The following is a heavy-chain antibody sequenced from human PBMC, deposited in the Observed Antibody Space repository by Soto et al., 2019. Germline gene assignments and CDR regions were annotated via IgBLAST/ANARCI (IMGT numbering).Heavy chain of an antibody. Sequence: SQTLSLTCAISGDSVSSNSAAWNWIRQSPSRGLEWLGRTYYRSKWFNNYALSVKSRITINPDTSKNQFSLQLNSVTPEDTAVYYCANIRNVVYAHNAYWGQGTLVTVSS. CDR3: ANIRNVVYAHNAY. V-gene: IGHV6-1*01. CDR2: TYYRSKWFN. CDR1: GDSVSSNSAA. D-gene: IGHD2-8*02. J-gene: IGHJ4*02.